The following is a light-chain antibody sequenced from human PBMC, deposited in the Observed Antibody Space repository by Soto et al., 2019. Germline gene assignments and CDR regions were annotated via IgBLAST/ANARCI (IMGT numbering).Light chain of an antibody. CDR2: HAS. CDR3: QQRSNWPRT. Sequence: EIVLTQSPATLSLSPGERATLSCRASQSVSSYLAWYQQKPGQAPRLLIYHASNMATGIPARFSGSGSGTDFTLTISSLEPEDFAVYYCQQRSNWPRTLGQGTKVEIK. V-gene: IGKV3-11*01. J-gene: IGKJ1*01. CDR1: QSVSSY.